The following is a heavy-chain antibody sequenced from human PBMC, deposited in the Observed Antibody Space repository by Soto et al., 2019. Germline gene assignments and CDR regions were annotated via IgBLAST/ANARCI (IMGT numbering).Heavy chain of an antibody. V-gene: IGHV3-21*01. CDR3: ARERDLDY. Sequence: GESLRLSCTASGVTVGSYGLNWVRQAPGKGLEWVSSISSSSSYIYYADSVKGRFTISRDNAKNSLYLQMNSLRAEDTAVYYCARERDLDYWGQGTLVTVSS. CDR1: GVTVGSYG. J-gene: IGHJ4*02. CDR2: ISSSSSYI.